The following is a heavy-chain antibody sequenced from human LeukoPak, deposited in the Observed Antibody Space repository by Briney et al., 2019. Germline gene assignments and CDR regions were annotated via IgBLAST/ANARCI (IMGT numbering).Heavy chain of an antibody. V-gene: IGHV3-23*01. D-gene: IGHD6-19*01. Sequence: PGGSLRLSCAASGFTFSSYAMSWVRQAPGKGLEWVSGLSGSGGDTYYADSVKGRFTISRDNSNNTLYLQMNSLRAEDTALYYCAKSRSHSSAWYGSDFDHWGQGTLVTVSS. CDR3: AKSRSHSSAWYGSDFDH. CDR1: GFTFSSYA. CDR2: LSGSGGDT. J-gene: IGHJ4*02.